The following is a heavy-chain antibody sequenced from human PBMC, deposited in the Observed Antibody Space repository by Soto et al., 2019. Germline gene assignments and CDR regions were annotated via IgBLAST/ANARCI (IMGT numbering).Heavy chain of an antibody. CDR3: ARGQWAYYASSDAFDI. Sequence: PSETLSLTCAVYGGSFSGYYWSWIRQPPGKGLEWIGEINHSGSTNYNPSLKSRVTISVDTSKNQFSLKLSSVTAADTAVYYCARGQWAYYASSDAFDIWGQGTMVTVSS. CDR1: GGSFSGYY. V-gene: IGHV4-34*01. CDR2: INHSGST. J-gene: IGHJ3*02. D-gene: IGHD3-22*01.